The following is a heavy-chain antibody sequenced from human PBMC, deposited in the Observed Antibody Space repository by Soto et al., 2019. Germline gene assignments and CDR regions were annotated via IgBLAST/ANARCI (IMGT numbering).Heavy chain of an antibody. D-gene: IGHD6-6*01. V-gene: IGHV3-30-3*01. Sequence: GGSLRLSCAASGFTFSSYAMHWVRQAPGKGLEWVAVISYDGSNKYYADSVKGRFTISRDNSKNTLYLQMNSLRAEDTAVYYCAKDYGVAARSFDYWGQGTPVTVSS. CDR3: AKDYGVAARSFDY. CDR2: ISYDGSNK. J-gene: IGHJ4*02. CDR1: GFTFSSYA.